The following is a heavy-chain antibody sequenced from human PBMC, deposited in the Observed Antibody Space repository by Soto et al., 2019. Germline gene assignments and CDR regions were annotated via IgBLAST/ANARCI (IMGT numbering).Heavy chain of an antibody. V-gene: IGHV3-21*01. J-gene: IGHJ4*02. Sequence: GGSLRLSCAASGFTFSSYWMHWVRQAPGKGLEWVSSISSSSSYIYYADSVKGRFTISRDNAKNSLYLQMNSLRAEDTAVYYCAREDDYGNREFDYWGQGTLVTVSS. D-gene: IGHD4-17*01. CDR1: GFTFSSYW. CDR3: AREDDYGNREFDY. CDR2: ISSSSSYI.